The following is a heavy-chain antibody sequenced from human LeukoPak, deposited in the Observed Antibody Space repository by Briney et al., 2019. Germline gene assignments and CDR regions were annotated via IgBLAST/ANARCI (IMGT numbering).Heavy chain of an antibody. CDR3: ARDGTAAGLYFDL. Sequence: GGSLRLSCAVSGFTFSDYWMNWVRQASGKGLEWVASIRQDGGEKSYVDSVKGRLTISRDNTKHSLYLQMSSLRAEDTGVYYCARDGTAAGLYFDLWGQGTLVTVSS. CDR2: IRQDGGEK. CDR1: GFTFSDYW. J-gene: IGHJ4*02. D-gene: IGHD6-13*01. V-gene: IGHV3-7*01.